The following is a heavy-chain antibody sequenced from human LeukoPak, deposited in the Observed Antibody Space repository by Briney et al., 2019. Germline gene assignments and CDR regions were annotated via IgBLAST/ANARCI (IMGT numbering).Heavy chain of an antibody. V-gene: IGHV4-30-4*08. CDR2: IYYSGST. Sequence: SQTLSLTCTVSGGSISSGDYYWSWIRQPPGKGLEWIGYIYYSGSTYYNPSLKSRVTISVDTSKNQFSLKLSSVTAADTAVYYCARGPDVLRFLEWLSPTRPFDYWGQGTLVTVSS. CDR1: GGSISSGDYY. D-gene: IGHD3-3*01. J-gene: IGHJ4*02. CDR3: ARGPDVLRFLEWLSPTRPFDY.